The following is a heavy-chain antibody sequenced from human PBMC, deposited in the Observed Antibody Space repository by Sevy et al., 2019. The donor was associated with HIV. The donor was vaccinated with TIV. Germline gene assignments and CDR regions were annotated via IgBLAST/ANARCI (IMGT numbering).Heavy chain of an antibody. V-gene: IGHV3-11*01. CDR1: GFTFNDYN. Sequence: GGSLRLSCAASGFTFNDYNLSWIRQAPGKGLEWVSYISTSTSTTTIYYAASVKGRFTSSRDNAKNSIYLQMNSLRVDDTAVYYCARAAGWFDAWGQGTLVTVSS. J-gene: IGHJ5*02. CDR2: ISTSTSTTTI. CDR3: ARAAGWFDA.